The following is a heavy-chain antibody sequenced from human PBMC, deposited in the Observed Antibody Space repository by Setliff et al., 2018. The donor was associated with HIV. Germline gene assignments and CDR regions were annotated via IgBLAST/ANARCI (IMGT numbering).Heavy chain of an antibody. Sequence: SETLSLTCAASGYSINSGFSRAWIRQPPGQGPQWIGSIYQSGSIYYNPSLKSRVAMSVDTSRNQFSLKLTSVTAADTAVYYCARRPIKGYGPFDSWGPGTLVTVSS. CDR2: IYQSGSI. J-gene: IGHJ4*02. CDR3: ARRPIKGYGPFDS. V-gene: IGHV4-38-2*01. CDR1: GYSINSGFS. D-gene: IGHD2-15*01.